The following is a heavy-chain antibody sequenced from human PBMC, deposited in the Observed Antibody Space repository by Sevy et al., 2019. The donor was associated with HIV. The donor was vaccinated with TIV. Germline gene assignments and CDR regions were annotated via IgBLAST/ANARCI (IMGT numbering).Heavy chain of an antibody. CDR2: ISWNSGSI. V-gene: IGHV3-9*01. Sequence: GWSLRLSCAASGFTFDDYAMHWVRQAPGKGLEWVSGISWNSGSIGYADSVKGRFTISRDNAKNSLYLQMNSLRAEDTALYYCAKGRHYGGNFEGVGAFDIWGQGTMVTVSS. J-gene: IGHJ3*02. CDR1: GFTFDDYA. CDR3: AKGRHYGGNFEGVGAFDI. D-gene: IGHD4-17*01.